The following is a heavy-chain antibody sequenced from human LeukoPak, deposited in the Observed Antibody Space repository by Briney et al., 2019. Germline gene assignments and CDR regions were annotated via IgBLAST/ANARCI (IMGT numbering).Heavy chain of an antibody. V-gene: IGHV4-31*03. J-gene: IGHJ4*02. CDR3: ARGNILTGYCFDF. CDR2: IDSSGFP. D-gene: IGHD3-9*01. Sequence: PSETLSLTCTVSGASINSGGHYWNWIRQFPGKGLEWIGHIDSSGFPQYNPSLKSRATISTDTSKNQFSLRLSSVTAADTAVYYCARGNILTGYCFDFWGQGALVTVSS. CDR1: GASINSGGHY.